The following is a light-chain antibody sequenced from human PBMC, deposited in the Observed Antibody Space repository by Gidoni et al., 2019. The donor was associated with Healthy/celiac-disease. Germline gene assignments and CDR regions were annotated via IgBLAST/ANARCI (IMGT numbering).Light chain of an antibody. V-gene: IGKV3-15*01. CDR3: QQYNNWPPLT. CDR2: GAS. Sequence: EIVMTRSPATLSVSPGERAPLSCRASQSVSSNLAWYQQTPGQAPRLLIYGASPRATGIPARFSGSGSGTECTLTISSLQSEDFAGYYCQQYNNWPPLTFGGGTKVEIK. CDR1: QSVSSN. J-gene: IGKJ4*01.